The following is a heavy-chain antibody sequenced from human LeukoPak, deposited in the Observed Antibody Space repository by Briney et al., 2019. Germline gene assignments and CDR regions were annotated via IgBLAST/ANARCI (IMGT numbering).Heavy chain of an antibody. V-gene: IGHV3-64*01. D-gene: IGHD5-18*01. CDR3: AGGRGYIYGSDY. CDR2: ISADGGST. Sequence: PGGSLRLSCAASGFMFSNYDMHWVRQAPGKVLEYVSHISADGGSTYYAISVKGRFTISRDNSKNTLYLQMGSLRAEDMAVYYCAGGRGYIYGSDYWGQGTLVTVSS. CDR1: GFMFSNYD. J-gene: IGHJ4*02.